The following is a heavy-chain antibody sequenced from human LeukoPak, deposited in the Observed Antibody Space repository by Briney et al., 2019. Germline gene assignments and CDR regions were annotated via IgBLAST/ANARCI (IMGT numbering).Heavy chain of an antibody. CDR1: GYIFTSYW. Sequence: GESLKISCKGSGYIFTSYWIGWVRQMPGKGLEWMGIIYPGDSDTRYSPSFQGQVTISADKSISTTYLQWSSLKASDTAMYYCARWGGCNYGPPSWYFDLWGRGTLVTVSS. J-gene: IGHJ2*01. D-gene: IGHD5-18*01. CDR2: IYPGDSDT. CDR3: ARWGGCNYGPPSWYFDL. V-gene: IGHV5-51*01.